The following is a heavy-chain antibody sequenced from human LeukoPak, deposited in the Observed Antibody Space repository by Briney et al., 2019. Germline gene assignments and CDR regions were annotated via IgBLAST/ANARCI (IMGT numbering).Heavy chain of an antibody. CDR1: GYTFTGYY. V-gene: IGHV1-2*02. Sequence: GASVKVSCKAAGYTFTGYYMHWVRQAPGQGLEWMGWINPNSGGTNYAQKFQGRVTMTRDTSIGTAYMELSRLRSDDTAVYYCARGTWYYDILSDYYYYMDVWGKGTTVTVSS. CDR2: INPNSGGT. D-gene: IGHD3-9*01. CDR3: ARGTWYYDILSDYYYYMDV. J-gene: IGHJ6*03.